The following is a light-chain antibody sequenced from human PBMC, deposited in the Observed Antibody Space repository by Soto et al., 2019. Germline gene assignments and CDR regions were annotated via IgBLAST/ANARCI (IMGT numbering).Light chain of an antibody. V-gene: IGKV3-15*01. Sequence: EIVMTQSPATLSVSPGERATLSCRASQSVSGNLAWYQQKPGQAPRLLIYGASTSATGIPARFSGSWSGTEFPLTISSLQSEDFAVYYWQQSNTSPYTFGQGTKLDIK. J-gene: IGKJ2*01. CDR3: QQSNTSPYT. CDR2: GAS. CDR1: QSVSGN.